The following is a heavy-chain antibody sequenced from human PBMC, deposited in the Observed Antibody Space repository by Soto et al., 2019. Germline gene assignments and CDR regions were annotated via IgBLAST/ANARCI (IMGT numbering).Heavy chain of an antibody. J-gene: IGHJ6*04. Sequence: LRLSCAASGFTFSSYSMNWVRQAPGKGLEWVSSISSSSSYIYYADSVKGRFTISRDNAKNSLYLQMNSLRAEDTAVYYCATRIAARATFYYYYGTDVWGKGTTGTVSS. CDR2: ISSSSSYI. CDR1: GFTFSSYS. V-gene: IGHV3-21*01. CDR3: ATRIAARATFYYYYGTDV. D-gene: IGHD6-6*01.